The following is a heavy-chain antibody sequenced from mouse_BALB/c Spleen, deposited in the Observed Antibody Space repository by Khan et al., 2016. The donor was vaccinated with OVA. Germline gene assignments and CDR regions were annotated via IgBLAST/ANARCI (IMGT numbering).Heavy chain of an antibody. V-gene: IGHV3-2*02. CDR1: GYSITSDYA. D-gene: IGHD1-1*01. CDR3: ARDYGSSYLFFDY. CDR2: ITYSGST. Sequence: EVQLQESGPGLVKPSQSLSLTCTVTGYSITSDYAWNWIRQFPGNKLEWMAYITYSGSTGYNPSLKGRISITRDTSKNPFFLQLNSVTTEATATYYCARDYGSSYLFFDYWGQGTTLTVSS. J-gene: IGHJ2*01.